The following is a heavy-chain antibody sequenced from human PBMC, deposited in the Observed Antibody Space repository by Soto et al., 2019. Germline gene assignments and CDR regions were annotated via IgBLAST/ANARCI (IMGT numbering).Heavy chain of an antibody. CDR3: ASGRVPAAYYYYYGMDV. Sequence: QVQLVESGGGVVQPGRSLRLSCAASGFTFSSYGMHWVRQAPGKGLEWVAVIWYDGSNKYYADSVKGRFTISRDNSKNTLYLQMNSLRAEDTAVYYCASGRVPAAYYYYYGMDVWCQGTTVTVSS. J-gene: IGHJ6*02. V-gene: IGHV3-33*01. CDR1: GFTFSSYG. D-gene: IGHD2-2*01. CDR2: IWYDGSNK.